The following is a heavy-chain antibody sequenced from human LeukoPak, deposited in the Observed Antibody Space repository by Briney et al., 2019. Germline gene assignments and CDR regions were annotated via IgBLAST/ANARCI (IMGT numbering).Heavy chain of an antibody. CDR1: GFTFSSYS. CDR2: ISSSSSTI. J-gene: IGHJ5*02. V-gene: IGHV3-48*01. Sequence: GGSLRLSCAASGFTFSSYSMNWVRQAPGKGLEWVSYISSSSSTIYYADSVKGRFTISRDNAKNSLYLQMNSLRAEDTAVYYCARDLIRIQLWKNWFYPWGQGTLVTVSS. CDR3: ARDLIRIQLWKNWFYP. D-gene: IGHD5-18*01.